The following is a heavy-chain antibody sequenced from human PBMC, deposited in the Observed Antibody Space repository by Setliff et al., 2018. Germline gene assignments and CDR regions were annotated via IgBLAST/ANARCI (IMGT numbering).Heavy chain of an antibody. Sequence: SETLSLTCTVSSGSISSYYWSWIRQPPGKGLEWIGYIYYSGSTNYNPSLKSRVTISVDTSKNQFSLKLNSVTAADTATYYCARDRSYYASGSFTKWFDYWGQGALVTVSS. CDR2: IYYSGST. V-gene: IGHV4-59*01. CDR3: ARDRSYYASGSFTKWFDY. CDR1: SGSISSYY. J-gene: IGHJ4*02. D-gene: IGHD3-10*01.